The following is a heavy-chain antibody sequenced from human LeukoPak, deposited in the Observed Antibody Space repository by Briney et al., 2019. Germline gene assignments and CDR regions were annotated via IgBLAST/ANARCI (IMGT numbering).Heavy chain of an antibody. CDR1: GYTFSNFG. CDR2: ISGNNDNP. J-gene: IGHJ4*02. CDR3: ARDGTSTDDY. Sequence: APVRLCCKTSGYTFSNFGINWVRQAPGQGLEWMGWISGNNDNPNYGQKFQGRFTVTTDSSTSTAYMELRNLRFDDTAVYYCARDGTSTDDYWGQGTLVTVSS. V-gene: IGHV1-18*01. D-gene: IGHD2-2*01.